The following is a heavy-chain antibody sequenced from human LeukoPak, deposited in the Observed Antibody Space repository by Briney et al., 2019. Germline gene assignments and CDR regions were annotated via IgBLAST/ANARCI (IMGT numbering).Heavy chain of an antibody. J-gene: IGHJ4*02. Sequence: GGSLRLSCAASGFTFNSYAMNWVRQAPGKGLEWVSSISNIGTYIYYPDSLKGRFTISRDNAKNSVYLQMNSLRAEDTAMYYCARLNSGSTSYYFDYWGQGTLVTVSS. CDR3: ARLNSGSTSYYFDY. CDR1: GFTFNSYA. CDR2: ISNIGTYI. D-gene: IGHD6-19*01. V-gene: IGHV3-21*01.